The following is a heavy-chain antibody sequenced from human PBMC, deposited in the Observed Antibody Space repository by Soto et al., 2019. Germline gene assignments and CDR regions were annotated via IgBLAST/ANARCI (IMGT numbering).Heavy chain of an antibody. CDR2: IYYSGST. CDR1: GSSISDYY. CDR3: ARRRITMVRDHNWFDP. D-gene: IGHD3-10*01. J-gene: IGHJ5*02. V-gene: IGHV4-59*08. Sequence: SETLSLTCPVSGSSISDYYWSWIRQPPGKGLEWIGYIYYSGSTNYNPSLKSRVTISVDTSKNQFSLKLSSVTAADTAVYYCARRRITMVRDHNWFDPWGQGTLVTVSS.